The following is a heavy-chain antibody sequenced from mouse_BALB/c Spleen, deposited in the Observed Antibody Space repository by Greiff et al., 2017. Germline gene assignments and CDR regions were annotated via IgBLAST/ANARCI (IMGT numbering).Heavy chain of an antibody. CDR3: ARFGNYVRAMDY. CDR1: GYAFTNYL. Sequence: QVQLKQSGAELVRPGTSVKVSCKASGYAFTNYLIEWVKQRPGQGLEWIGVINPGSGGTNYNEKFKGKATLTADKSSSTAYMQLSSLTSDDSAVYFCARFGNYVRAMDYWGQGTSVTVSS. V-gene: IGHV1-54*01. CDR2: INPGSGGT. D-gene: IGHD2-1*01. J-gene: IGHJ4*01.